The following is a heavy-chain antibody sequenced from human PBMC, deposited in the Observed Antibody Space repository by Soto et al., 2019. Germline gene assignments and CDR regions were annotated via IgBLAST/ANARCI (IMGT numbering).Heavy chain of an antibody. Sequence: EVQLLESGGGLVQPGGSLRLSCSTSGFTFSTYAMNWVRQAPGKGLEWVSALSGSGGTTYYADSVRGRFTISRDNSNNTLSLQMNSLRAEDTALYYCAKQRAGYGSGSDTYYFDFWGQGTPVTVSS. CDR2: LSGSGGTT. V-gene: IGHV3-23*01. CDR3: AKQRAGYGSGSDTYYFDF. CDR1: GFTFSTYA. J-gene: IGHJ4*02. D-gene: IGHD3-10*01.